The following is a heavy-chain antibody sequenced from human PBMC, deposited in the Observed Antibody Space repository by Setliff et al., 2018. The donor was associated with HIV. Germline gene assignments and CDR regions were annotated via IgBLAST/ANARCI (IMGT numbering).Heavy chain of an antibody. Sequence: SETLSLTCTVSGGSISSYYWSWIRQPPGKGLEWIGYIYYSGSTNYNPSLKSRVTISVDTSKNQFSLKLSSVTAADTAVYYCAREEWLGEQRGFDYWGQGTLVTVSS. CDR1: GGSISSYY. J-gene: IGHJ4*02. CDR2: IYYSGST. CDR3: AREEWLGEQRGFDY. V-gene: IGHV4-59*01. D-gene: IGHD3-10*01.